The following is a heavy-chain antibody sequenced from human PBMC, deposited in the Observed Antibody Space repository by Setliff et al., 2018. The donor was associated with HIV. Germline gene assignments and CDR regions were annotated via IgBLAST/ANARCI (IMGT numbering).Heavy chain of an antibody. Sequence: PGGSLRLSCGASGFTFSNYWMNWVRQAPGKGLEWISYISSDSRTTYYADSVKGRFTISRDSSKNTLSLQMSSLRAEDTALYYCATGGMAAAGPGGGHGLDVWGQGTTVTVSS. V-gene: IGHV3-48*01. CDR2: ISSDSRTT. D-gene: IGHD6-13*01. J-gene: IGHJ6*02. CDR3: ATGGMAAAGPGGGHGLDV. CDR1: GFTFSNYW.